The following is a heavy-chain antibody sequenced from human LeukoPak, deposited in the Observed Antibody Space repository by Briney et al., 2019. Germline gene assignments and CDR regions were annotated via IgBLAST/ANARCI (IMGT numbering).Heavy chain of an antibody. D-gene: IGHD3/OR15-3a*01. V-gene: IGHV1-46*01. CDR3: ARDWAGPSRGEQHNWFDP. J-gene: IGHJ5*02. CDR2: INPSGGST. Sequence: ASVKVSCKASGYTFTSYYMHWVRQAPGQGLERMGIINPSGGSTSYAQKFQGRVTMTRDTSTSTVYMELSSLRSEDTAVYYCARDWAGPSRGEQHNWFDPWGQGTLVTVSS. CDR1: GYTFTSYY.